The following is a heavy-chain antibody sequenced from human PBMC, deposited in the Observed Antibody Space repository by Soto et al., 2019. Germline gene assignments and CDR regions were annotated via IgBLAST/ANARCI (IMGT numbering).Heavy chain of an antibody. CDR2: ISGSGDST. CDR3: AKQETVDTGHY. V-gene: IGHV3-23*01. J-gene: IGHJ4*02. CDR1: GFSFSSYV. Sequence: PGGSLRLSCAASGFSFSSYVMSWVRQAPGKGLEWVSAISGSGDSTYYADSVKGRFTISRDNSKNTLYLQMNSLRAEDTAIYYCAKQETVDTGHYWGQGTLVTVSS. D-gene: IGHD5-18*01.